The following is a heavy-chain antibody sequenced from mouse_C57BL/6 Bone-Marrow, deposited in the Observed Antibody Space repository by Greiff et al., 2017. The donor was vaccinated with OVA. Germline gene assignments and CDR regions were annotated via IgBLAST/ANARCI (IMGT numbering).Heavy chain of an antibody. CDR2: ISGGGGNT. V-gene: IGHV5-9*01. CDR1: GFTFSSYT. CDR3: ARHDLLWLRRPFAY. Sequence: EVMLVESGGGLVKPGGSLKLSCAASGFTFSSYTMSWVRQTPEKRLEWVANISGGGGNTYYPDSVKGRFTISRDNAKNTLYLQMSSLRSEDTALYYCARHDLLWLRRPFAYWGQGTLVTVSA. J-gene: IGHJ3*01. D-gene: IGHD2-2*01.